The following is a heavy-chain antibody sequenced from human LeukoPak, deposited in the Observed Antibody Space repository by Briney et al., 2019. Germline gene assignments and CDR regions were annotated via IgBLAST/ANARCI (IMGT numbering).Heavy chain of an antibody. V-gene: IGHV5-51*01. J-gene: IGHJ4*02. CDR3: ARSSDYVFDY. CDR1: GYSFPAYW. D-gene: IGHD4-17*01. Sequence: GESLKISCKGSGYSFPAYWIGWVRQMPGKGLEWMGVIYPGGSDTRYSPSFQGQVTISADMSISTAYLQWSSLKASDTAMYYCARSSDYVFDYWGQGTLVSVSS. CDR2: IYPGGSDT.